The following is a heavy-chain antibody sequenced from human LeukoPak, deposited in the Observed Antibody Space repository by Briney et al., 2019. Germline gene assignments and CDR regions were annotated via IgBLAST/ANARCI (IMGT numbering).Heavy chain of an antibody. D-gene: IGHD5-18*01. Sequence: GSLRLSCVASGLTVSNHWMSWVRQAPGKGLEWVANIREERGQEYYVDSVKGRFTISKNSAKNSLYLQMNTLRVEDTAMYYCASLDTAKQPLANHWGQGTLFTVSS. CDR1: GLTVSNHW. CDR2: IREERGQE. J-gene: IGHJ5*02. CDR3: ASLDTAKQPLANH. V-gene: IGHV3-7*03.